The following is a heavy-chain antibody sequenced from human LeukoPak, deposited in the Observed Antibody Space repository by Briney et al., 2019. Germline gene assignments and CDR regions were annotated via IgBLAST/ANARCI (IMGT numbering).Heavy chain of an antibody. CDR1: GFTFSSYS. Sequence: GGSLRLSCAASGFTFSSYSMNWVRQAPGKGLEWVANIKEDGSEKYYVDSVKGRFTISKDNAKNSLYLQMNSLRAEDTAVYYCARDNYYSNYNWGQGTLVTVPS. D-gene: IGHD4-11*01. J-gene: IGHJ4*02. V-gene: IGHV3-7*01. CDR3: ARDNYYSNYN. CDR2: IKEDGSEK.